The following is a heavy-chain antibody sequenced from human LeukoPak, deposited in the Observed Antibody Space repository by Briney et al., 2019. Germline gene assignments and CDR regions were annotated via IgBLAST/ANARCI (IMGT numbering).Heavy chain of an antibody. Sequence: GRSLRLSCAASGFTFSTYSMNWVRQAPGKGLEWVSYISSSSSTIYYADSVKGRFTISRDNAKNSLYLQMNSLRAEDTAVYYCARDLFDNFWSGFDDWGQGTLVTVSS. CDR3: ARDLFDNFWSGFDD. J-gene: IGHJ4*02. CDR2: ISSSSSTI. CDR1: GFTFSTYS. D-gene: IGHD3-3*01. V-gene: IGHV3-48*01.